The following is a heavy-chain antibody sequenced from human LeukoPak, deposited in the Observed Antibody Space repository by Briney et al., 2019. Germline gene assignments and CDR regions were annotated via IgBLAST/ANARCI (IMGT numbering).Heavy chain of an antibody. V-gene: IGHV3-23*01. Sequence: GGSLRLSCAASGITFSDAWMSWVRQAPGKGLEWVSAISGSGGSTYYADSVKGRFTISRDNSKNTLYLQMNSLRAEDTAVYYCAKGQDSGSWYGGYYYYGMDVWGQGTTVTVSS. CDR3: AKGQDSGSWYGGYYYYGMDV. CDR2: ISGSGGST. D-gene: IGHD6-13*01. J-gene: IGHJ6*02. CDR1: GITFSDAW.